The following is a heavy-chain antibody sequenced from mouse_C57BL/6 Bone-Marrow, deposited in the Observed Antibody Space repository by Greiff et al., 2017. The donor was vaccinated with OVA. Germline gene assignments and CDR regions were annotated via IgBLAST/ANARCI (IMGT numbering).Heavy chain of an antibody. CDR2: IYPGSGST. Sequence: QVQLQQPGAELVKPGASVKMSCKASGYTFTCYWITWVKQRPGQGLEWIGDIYPGSGSTNYYEKFKSKATLTVDTSSSPAYMQLSSLTSEDAAVYDCARIKVSLWYFDVWGTGTTVTVSS. D-gene: IGHD6-1*01. V-gene: IGHV1-55*01. CDR3: ARIKVSLWYFDV. J-gene: IGHJ1*03. CDR1: GYTFTCYW.